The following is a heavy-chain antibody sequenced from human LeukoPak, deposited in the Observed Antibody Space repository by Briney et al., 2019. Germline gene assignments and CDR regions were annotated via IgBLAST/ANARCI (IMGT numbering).Heavy chain of an antibody. CDR3: ARDLLYCGGDCYSGWFDP. J-gene: IGHJ5*02. CDR2: IYHSGST. Sequence: SETLSLTCTVSGGSISSSSYYWAWIRQPPGKGLEWIGSIYHSGSTYYNPSLKSRVTISVDTSKNQFSLKLSSVTAADTAVHYCARDLLYCGGDCYSGWFDPWGQGTLVTVSS. CDR1: GGSISSSSYY. D-gene: IGHD2-21*02. V-gene: IGHV4-39*07.